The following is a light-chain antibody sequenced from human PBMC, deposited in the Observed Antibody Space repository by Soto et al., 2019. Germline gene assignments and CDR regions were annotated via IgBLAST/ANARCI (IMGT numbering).Light chain of an antibody. V-gene: IGKV3-20*01. CDR2: GAP. CDR3: QQYGSSTWT. Sequence: EIVLTQSPGTLSLSPGERATLSCRASQSVSSSYLAWYQQKPGQAPRVLIYGAPSRATGIPDRFSGSGSGTDFTLTIRRLEPEDFAVYYCQQYGSSTWTFGQGTKVDIK. CDR1: QSVSSSY. J-gene: IGKJ1*01.